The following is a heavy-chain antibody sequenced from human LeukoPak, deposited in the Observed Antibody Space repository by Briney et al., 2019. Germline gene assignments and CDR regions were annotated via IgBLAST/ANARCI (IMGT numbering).Heavy chain of an antibody. CDR3: ARAPNLGIVQQLGENWFDP. V-gene: IGHV1-3*01. CDR1: GYTFTSYA. D-gene: IGHD6-13*01. J-gene: IGHJ5*02. CDR2: INAGNGNT. Sequence: ASVKVSCKASGYTFTSYAMHWVRQAPGQRLEWMGWINAGNGNTKYSQKFQGRVTIARDTSASTAYMELSSLRSEDTAVYYCARAPNLGIVQQLGENWFDPWGQGTLVTVSS.